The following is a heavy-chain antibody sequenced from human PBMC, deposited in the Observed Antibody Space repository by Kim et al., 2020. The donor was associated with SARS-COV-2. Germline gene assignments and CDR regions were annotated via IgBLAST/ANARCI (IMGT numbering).Heavy chain of an antibody. D-gene: IGHD3-22*01. J-gene: IGHJ4*02. Sequence: GGSLRLSCAASGFTLSDYGMLWVRQAAGKGLDWVAVISYDGRKNYYADSVKGRFTISRDNSKNTLSLQMNNLRAEDTAVYFCARGWKYDSSGYCDYWGRG. CDR1: GFTLSDYG. V-gene: IGHV3-33*05. CDR2: ISYDGRKN. CDR3: ARGWKYDSSGYCDY.